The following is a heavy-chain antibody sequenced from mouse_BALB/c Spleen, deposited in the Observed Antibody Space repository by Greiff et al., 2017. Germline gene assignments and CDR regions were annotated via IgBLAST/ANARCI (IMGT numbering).Heavy chain of an antibody. CDR3: ARSGGRDWGIDY. D-gene: IGHD4-1*01. CDR1: GFNIKDTY. Sequence: VQLQQSGAELVKPGASVKLSCTASGFNIKDTYMHWVKQRPEQGLEWIGRIDPANGNTKYDPKFQGKATLTADTSSNTAYLQLSSLTSEDTAVYYCARSGGRDWGIDYWGQGTTLTVSS. CDR2: IDPANGNT. V-gene: IGHV14-3*02. J-gene: IGHJ2*01.